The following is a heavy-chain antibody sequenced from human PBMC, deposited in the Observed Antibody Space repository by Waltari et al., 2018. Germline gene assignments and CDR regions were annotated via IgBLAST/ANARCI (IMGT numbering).Heavy chain of an antibody. Sequence: EVQLVETGGGLIQPGGSLRLSCAASGFTVSSNYMSWVRQAPGKGLEWVSVIYSGGSTYYADSVKGRFTISRDNSKNTLYLQMNSLRAEDTAVYYCARERGLAYCGGDCYSGYFDLWGRGTLVTVSS. CDR3: ARERGLAYCGGDCYSGYFDL. CDR2: IYSGGST. V-gene: IGHV3-53*02. D-gene: IGHD2-21*01. J-gene: IGHJ2*01. CDR1: GFTVSSNY.